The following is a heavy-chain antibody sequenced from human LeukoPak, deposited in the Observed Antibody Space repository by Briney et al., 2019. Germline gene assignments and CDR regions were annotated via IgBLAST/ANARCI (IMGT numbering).Heavy chain of an antibody. J-gene: IGHJ5*02. D-gene: IGHD3-22*01. CDR2: INHSGST. V-gene: IGHV4-34*01. CDR1: GGSFSGYY. Sequence: SETLSLTCAVYGGSFSGYYWSWIRQPPGKGLEWIGEINHSGSTNYNPSLKSRVTISVDTSKNQFSLKLSSVTAADTAVYYCARHGGCGSSGFGWCMKRPAQNHRFDPWGQGTLVTVSS. CDR3: ARHGGCGSSGFGWCMKRPAQNHRFDP.